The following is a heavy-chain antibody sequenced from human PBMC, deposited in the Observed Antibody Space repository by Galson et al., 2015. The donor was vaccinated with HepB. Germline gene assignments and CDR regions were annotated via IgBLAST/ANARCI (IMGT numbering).Heavy chain of an antibody. J-gene: IGHJ4*02. CDR1: GFTFSSYS. D-gene: IGHD1-26*01. Sequence: SLRLSCAASGFTFSSYSMNWVRQAPGKGLEWVSSISSSSYIYYADSVKGRFTISRDNAKNSLYLQMNSLRAEDTAVYYCARGGGSYSWDYWGQGTLVTVSS. CDR3: ARGGGSYSWDY. CDR2: ISSSSYI. V-gene: IGHV3-21*01.